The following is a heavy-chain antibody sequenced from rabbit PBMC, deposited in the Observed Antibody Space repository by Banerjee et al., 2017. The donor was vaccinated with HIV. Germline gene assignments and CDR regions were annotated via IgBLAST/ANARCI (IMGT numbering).Heavy chain of an antibody. CDR1: GFSFSSSYV. D-gene: IGHD4-1*01. V-gene: IGHV1S40*01. CDR3: ARDLAGVTGWNFGL. Sequence: QSLEESGGDLVKPGASLTLTCTASGFSFSSSYVMCWVRQAPGKGLEWIACIYTGGSGSTYYATWAKGRFTISGTSSTTVTLQMTSLTAADTATYFCARDLAGVTGWNFGLWGPGTLVTVS. CDR2: IYTGGSGST. J-gene: IGHJ4*01.